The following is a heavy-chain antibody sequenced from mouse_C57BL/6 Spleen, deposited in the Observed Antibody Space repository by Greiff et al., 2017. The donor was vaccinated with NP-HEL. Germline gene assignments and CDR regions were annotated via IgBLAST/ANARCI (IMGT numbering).Heavy chain of an antibody. V-gene: IGHV5-4*01. Sequence: EVQRVESGGGLVKPGGSLKLSCAASGFTFSSYAMSWVRQTPEKRLEWVATISDGGSYTYYPDNVKGRFTISRDNAKNNLYLQMSHLKSEDTAMYYCARAGTTVVAHFDYWGQGTTLTVSS. J-gene: IGHJ2*01. CDR2: ISDGGSYT. D-gene: IGHD1-1*01. CDR1: GFTFSSYA. CDR3: ARAGTTVVAHFDY.